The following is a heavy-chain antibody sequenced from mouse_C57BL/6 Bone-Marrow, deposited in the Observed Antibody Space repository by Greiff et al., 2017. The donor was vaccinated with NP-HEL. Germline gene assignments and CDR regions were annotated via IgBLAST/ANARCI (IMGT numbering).Heavy chain of an antibody. J-gene: IGHJ4*01. V-gene: IGHV5-17*01. CDR2: ISRGSSTI. D-gene: IGHD1-3*01. Sequence: EVQVEESGGGLVKPGASLKLSCAASGFTFSDYGMHWVRQAPEKGLEWVAYISRGSSTIYYTDTVKGRFTISKDNPKNTLFLQLTSLTSEDTAMYYCARGKSSAMDYWGQGTSVTVSS. CDR1: GFTFSDYG. CDR3: ARGKSSAMDY.